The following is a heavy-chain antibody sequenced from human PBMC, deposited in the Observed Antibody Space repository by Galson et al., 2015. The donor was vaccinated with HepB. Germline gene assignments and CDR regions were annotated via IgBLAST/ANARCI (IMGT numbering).Heavy chain of an antibody. CDR3: ASNPGEYNSWRFDY. CDR2: IYSGGST. J-gene: IGHJ4*02. CDR1: GFTVSSNY. D-gene: IGHD6-6*01. Sequence: SLRLSCAASGFTVSSNYMSWVRQAPGKGLEWVSVIYSGGSTYYADSVKGRFTISRDNSKNTLYLQMNSLRAEDTAVYYCASNPGEYNSWRFDYWGQGTLVTVSS. V-gene: IGHV3-66*01.